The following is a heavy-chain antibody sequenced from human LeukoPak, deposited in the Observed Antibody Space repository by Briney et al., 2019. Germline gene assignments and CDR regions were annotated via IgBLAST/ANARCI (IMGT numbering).Heavy chain of an antibody. V-gene: IGHV3-23*01. CDR2: ISGSGGGT. Sequence: GGSLTLSCALSEITLSNYGMSWVRQAPGKGLEWVAGISGSGGGTNYAVSVKGRFPISRENPKNTLYLQMNSLRAEDTAVYFCAKRGVVIRVFLVGYHKEAYYFDSWGQGALVTVSS. J-gene: IGHJ4*02. CDR3: AKRGVVIRVFLVGYHKEAYYFDS. CDR1: EITLSNYG. D-gene: IGHD3-10*01.